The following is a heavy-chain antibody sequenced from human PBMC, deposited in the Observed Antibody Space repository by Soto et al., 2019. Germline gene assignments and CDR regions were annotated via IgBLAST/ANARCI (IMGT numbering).Heavy chain of an antibody. CDR2: IYYSGST. CDR1: GESFNGYY. CDR3: ARQRTSVVTQAYFDV. V-gene: IGHV4-39*01. Sequence: SETLSLTCTAYGESFNGYYWGWIRQPPGKGLEWIGSIYYSGSTYNNPSLRSRVSMSIDTSKDQFSLKLKSVPAADTALYFCARQRTSVVTQAYFDVWGPGSLVTAPQ. D-gene: IGHD2-21*02. J-gene: IGHJ4*02.